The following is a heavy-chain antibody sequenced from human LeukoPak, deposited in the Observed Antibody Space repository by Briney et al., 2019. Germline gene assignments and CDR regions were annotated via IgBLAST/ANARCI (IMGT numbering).Heavy chain of an antibody. CDR2: IYPGDSDT. CDR3: ARHIGYSAWNPDY. D-gene: IGHD5-12*01. V-gene: IGHV5-51*01. CDR1: GYNFAINW. J-gene: IGHJ4*02. Sequence: GESLKISCKGSGYNFAINWIMWVRQMPGKGLEYMGIIYPGDSDTKYSPSFEGQVTISADKSISTAYLQWSSLKASDTAMYYCARHIGYSAWNPDYWGQGTLVTVSS.